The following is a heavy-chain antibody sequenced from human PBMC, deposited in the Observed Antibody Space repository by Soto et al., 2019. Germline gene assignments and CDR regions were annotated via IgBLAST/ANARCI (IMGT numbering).Heavy chain of an antibody. V-gene: IGHV4-39*01. J-gene: IGHJ6*03. CDR1: GGSISSSSYY. CDR2: IYYSGST. Sequence: SETLSLTCTVSGGSISSSSYYWGWIRQPPGKGLEWIGSIYYSGSTYYNPSLKSRVTISVDTSKNQFSLKLSSVTAADTAVYYCASIFNWGGDYYYYYMDVWGKGTTVTVSS. CDR3: ASIFNWGGDYYYYYMDV. D-gene: IGHD7-27*01.